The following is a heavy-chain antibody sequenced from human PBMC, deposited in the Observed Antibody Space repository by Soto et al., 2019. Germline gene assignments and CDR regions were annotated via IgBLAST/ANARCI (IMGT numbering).Heavy chain of an antibody. Sequence: QVQLVQSGAEVKKPGSSVKVSCKASGGTFSSYAISWVRQAPGQGLEWMGGIIPIFGTANYAQKFQGRVTITADESTRTAYMELSSLRSEDTAVYYCAREGGGQTGTTASKTGDSLALNYYGMDVWGQGTTVTVSS. V-gene: IGHV1-69*12. CDR1: GGTFSSYA. D-gene: IGHD1-7*01. J-gene: IGHJ6*02. CDR3: AREGGGQTGTTASKTGDSLALNYYGMDV. CDR2: IIPIFGTA.